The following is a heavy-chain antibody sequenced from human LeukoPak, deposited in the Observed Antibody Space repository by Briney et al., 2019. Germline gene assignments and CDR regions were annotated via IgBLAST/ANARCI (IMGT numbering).Heavy chain of an antibody. CDR2: IKSKTDGGTT. CDR1: GFTFSNTW. D-gene: IGHD6-13*01. Sequence: KAGGSLRLSCAASGFTFSNTWMSWVRQAPGKGLEWVGRIKSKTDGGTTDYAAPVKGRFTISRDDSKNTLYLQMNSLKTEDAAVSYCTTGLRAADTSWGLGTLVTVSS. J-gene: IGHJ4*02. CDR3: TTGLRAADTS. V-gene: IGHV3-15*01.